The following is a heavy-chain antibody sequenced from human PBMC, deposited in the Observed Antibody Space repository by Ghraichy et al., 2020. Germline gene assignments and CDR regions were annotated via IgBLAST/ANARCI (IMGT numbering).Heavy chain of an antibody. CDR2: IYPGDSET. Sequence: GESLNISCQGSGYSFTSYWIAWVRQTPGKGLEWMGIIYPGDSETRYSPSFQGQVTISADKSITTAFLQWSSLKASDTAIYYCATSRESGYPPSFDYWGQGTLLTVSS. CDR1: GYSFTSYW. CDR3: ATSRESGYPPSFDY. V-gene: IGHV5-51*01. J-gene: IGHJ4*02. D-gene: IGHD5-12*01.